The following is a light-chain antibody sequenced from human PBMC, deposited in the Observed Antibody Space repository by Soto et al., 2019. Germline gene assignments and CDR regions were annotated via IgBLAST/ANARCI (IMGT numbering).Light chain of an antibody. V-gene: IGKV3-11*01. CDR2: DAS. J-gene: IGKJ2*01. CDR1: QSVSSY. CDR3: QQYNDWPGT. Sequence: EIVLTQSPATLSLSPGERATLSCRASQSVSSYLAWYQQKPGQAPRLLIYDASNRATGIPARFSGSGSGTELTLTISSLQSEDFAVYYCQQYNDWPGTFGQGTTLEVK.